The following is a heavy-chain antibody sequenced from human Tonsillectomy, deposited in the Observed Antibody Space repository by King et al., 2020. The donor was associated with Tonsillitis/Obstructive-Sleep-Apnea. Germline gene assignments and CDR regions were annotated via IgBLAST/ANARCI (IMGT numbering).Heavy chain of an antibody. J-gene: IGHJ3*02. CDR3: ARVLSETYCSSTSCYTVDHDAFDS. D-gene: IGHD2-2*02. CDR1: DGSISGYY. CDR2: IYYNGST. V-gene: IGHV4-59*01. Sequence: LPLQESGPGLVKPSETLSLTCTVSDGSISGYYWTWLRQPPGKGLEWIGYIYYNGSTNYNPSLKSRVTISLDTSKNQFSLKLRSVTAADTAVYYCARVLSETYCSSTSCYTVDHDAFDSWGQGTMVSVSS.